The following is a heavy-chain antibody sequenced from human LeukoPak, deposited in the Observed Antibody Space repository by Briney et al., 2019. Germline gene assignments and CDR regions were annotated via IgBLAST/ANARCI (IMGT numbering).Heavy chain of an antibody. D-gene: IGHD2-15*01. V-gene: IGHV4-34*01. CDR2: INHSGST. CDR1: GGSFSGYY. Sequence: SETLSLTCAVYGGSFSGYYWSWIRQPPGKGLEGIGEINHSGSTNYNPSLKSRVTISVDTSKNQFSLKLSSVTAVDTAVYYCARVGYSPMDVWGQGTTVTVSS. J-gene: IGHJ6*02. CDR3: ARVGYSPMDV.